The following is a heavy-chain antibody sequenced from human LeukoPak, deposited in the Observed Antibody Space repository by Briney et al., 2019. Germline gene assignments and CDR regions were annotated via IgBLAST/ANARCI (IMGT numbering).Heavy chain of an antibody. J-gene: IGHJ4*02. D-gene: IGHD3-3*01. CDR2: INPNSGGT. CDR3: ARAGITIFGVVSGTDY. Sequence: GASVTVSCKASGYTFTGYYMHWVRQAPGQGLEWMGWINPNSGGTNYAQKFQGRVTMTRDTSISTAYMELSRLRSDDTAVYYCARAGITIFGVVSGTDYWGQGTLVTVSS. CDR1: GYTFTGYY. V-gene: IGHV1-2*02.